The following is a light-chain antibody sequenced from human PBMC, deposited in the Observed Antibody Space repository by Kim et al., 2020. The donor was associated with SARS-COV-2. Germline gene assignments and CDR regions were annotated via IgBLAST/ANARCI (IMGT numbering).Light chain of an antibody. Sequence: SPGERATLSCRASQSVRSDLAWYQQKPGQAPRLLIYDASTRATGIPDRFSGSGSGTEFTLTISSLQSEDFAAYYCQQYNKWPPRYTFGQGTKLEI. CDR2: DAS. CDR3: QQYNKWPPRYT. V-gene: IGKV3-15*01. J-gene: IGKJ2*01. CDR1: QSVRSD.